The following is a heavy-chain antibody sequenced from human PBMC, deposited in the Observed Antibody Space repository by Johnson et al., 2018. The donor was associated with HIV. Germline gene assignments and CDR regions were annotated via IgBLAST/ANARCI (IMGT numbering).Heavy chain of an antibody. Sequence: QVQLVESGGGVVQPGRSLTLSCAPSGFAFSTYAMHWVRQAPGKGLEWVAVISYHGSDKIYADSVKGRFTVSRDNYKNTLDLQMSSLRPDDTAMYYCARVTSYNSFDIWGQGTIVTVSS. D-gene: IGHD1-14*01. J-gene: IGHJ3*02. V-gene: IGHV3-30-3*01. CDR1: GFAFSTYA. CDR3: ARVTSYNSFDI. CDR2: ISYHGSDK.